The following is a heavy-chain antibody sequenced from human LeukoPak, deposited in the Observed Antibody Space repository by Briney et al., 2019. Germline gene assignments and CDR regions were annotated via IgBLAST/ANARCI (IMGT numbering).Heavy chain of an antibody. CDR2: IYSGGDT. J-gene: IGHJ5*02. CDR1: GITVSTNY. V-gene: IGHV3-53*01. D-gene: IGHD4-17*01. Sequence: PGGSLRLSCAASGITVSTNYMSWVRQAPGKGLEWVSVIYSGGDTYYADSVKGRFTISRDNSKNTVYLQMNSLRAEDTAVYYCARDARGYGDPSWFDPWGQGTLVTVSS. CDR3: ARDARGYGDPSWFDP.